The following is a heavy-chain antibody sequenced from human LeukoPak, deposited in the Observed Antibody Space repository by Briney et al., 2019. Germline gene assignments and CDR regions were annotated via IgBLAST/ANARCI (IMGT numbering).Heavy chain of an antibody. V-gene: IGHV3-7*03. D-gene: IGHD6-19*01. CDR1: GFTFSSYW. CDR2: IKQDGSEK. J-gene: IGHJ1*01. CDR3: AKDPRAVADEYFQH. Sequence: GGSLRLSCAASGFTFSSYWMSWVRQAPGKGLEWVANIKQDGSEKYYVDSVKGRFTISRDNAKNTLYLQMNSLRAEDTAVYYCAKDPRAVADEYFQHWGEGTLVTVSS.